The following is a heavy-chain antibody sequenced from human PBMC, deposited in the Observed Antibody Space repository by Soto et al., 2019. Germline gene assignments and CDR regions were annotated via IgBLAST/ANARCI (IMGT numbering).Heavy chain of an antibody. CDR2: ISGSSPTI. CDR1: GFTFTTYS. CDR3: TSRPGAVAGNFDY. V-gene: IGHV3-48*01. J-gene: IGHJ4*02. Sequence: GRLLTLSGAACGFTFTTYSMNWVNQAPGKGLEWLSYISGSSPTISYADSVKGRVTVSRDNAENSLYLQMNSLRAEDTAVYYCTSRPGAVAGNFDYWGQGTLVTVSS. D-gene: IGHD6-19*01.